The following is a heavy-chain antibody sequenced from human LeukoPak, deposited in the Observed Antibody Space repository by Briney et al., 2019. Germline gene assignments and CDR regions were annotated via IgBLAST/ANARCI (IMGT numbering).Heavy chain of an antibody. Sequence: SETLSLTCTVSGGSISRSTYYWGWIRQPPGKGLEWIGSIYYSGSTYYNPSLKSRVTISVDPSKNQFSLKLNSVTAADTAMYYCAVVDYYDSSGRMDVWGQGTTVTVSS. CDR1: GGSISRSTYY. J-gene: IGHJ6*02. CDR3: AVVDYYDSSGRMDV. D-gene: IGHD3-22*01. V-gene: IGHV4-39*07. CDR2: IYYSGST.